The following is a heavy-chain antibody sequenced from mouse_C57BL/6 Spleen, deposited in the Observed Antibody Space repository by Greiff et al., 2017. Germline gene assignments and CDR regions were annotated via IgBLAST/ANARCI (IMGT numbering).Heavy chain of an antibody. CDR2: IYPGDGDT. V-gene: IGHV1-82*01. D-gene: IGHD6-5*01. J-gene: IGHJ3*01. CDR1: GYAFSSSW. CDR3: ARGNYAPFAD. Sequence: VQLQQSGPELVKPGASVKISCKASGYAFSSSWMNWVKQRPGKGLEWIGRIYPGDGDTNYNGKFKGKATLTADKSSSTAYMQLSSLTSEDSAVYFCARGNYAPFADWGQGTLVTVSA.